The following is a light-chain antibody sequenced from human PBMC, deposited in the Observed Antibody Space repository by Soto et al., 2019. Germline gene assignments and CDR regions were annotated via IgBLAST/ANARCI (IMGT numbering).Light chain of an antibody. CDR2: GAS. J-gene: IGKJ3*01. V-gene: IGKV1-39*01. CDR1: QSISDY. CDR3: QQSYSLPLT. Sequence: DIQMTQSPSSLSASVGDRVAITCRSSQSISDYLNWYQQKPGKALKLVIYGASNLQSGVPPRFSGSGSGSEFTLTISGLQPDDFAIYFCQQSYSLPLTFGPGT.